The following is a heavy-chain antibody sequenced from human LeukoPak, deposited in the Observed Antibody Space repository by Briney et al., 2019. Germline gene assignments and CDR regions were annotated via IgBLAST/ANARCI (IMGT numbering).Heavy chain of an antibody. Sequence: PSETLSLTCAVYGGSFSGYYWSWIRQPPGKGLEWIGEINHSGSTNYNPSLKSRVTISVDTSKNQFSLKLSSVTAADTAVYYCARVKSGSFLFDSWGQGTLVTVSS. V-gene: IGHV4-34*01. J-gene: IGHJ4*02. CDR1: GGSFSGYY. CDR2: INHSGST. D-gene: IGHD1-26*01. CDR3: ARVKSGSFLFDS.